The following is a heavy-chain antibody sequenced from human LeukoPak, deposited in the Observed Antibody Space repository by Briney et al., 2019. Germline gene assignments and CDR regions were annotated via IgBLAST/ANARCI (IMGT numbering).Heavy chain of an antibody. D-gene: IGHD1-14*01. V-gene: IGHV4-4*02. CDR2: IYYSGST. J-gene: IGHJ4*02. CDR1: GGSISSNNW. Sequence: SETLSLTCAVSGGSISSNNWWGWVRQHPGKGLEWIGSIYYSGSTNYNPSRQGRVTISLDTSRNQFSLKLSSVTAADTAVYYCASGDNAPLFDYWGQGTLVTVSS. CDR3: ASGDNAPLFDY.